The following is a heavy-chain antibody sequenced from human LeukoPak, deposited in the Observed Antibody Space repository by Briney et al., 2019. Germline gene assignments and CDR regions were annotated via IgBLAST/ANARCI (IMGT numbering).Heavy chain of an antibody. J-gene: IGHJ6*03. CDR2: IYPGDSDT. CDR3: ARHGVATICGYYYYYMDV. CDR1: GYSFTSYW. V-gene: IGHV5-51*01. D-gene: IGHD5-12*01. Sequence: GESLKISCKGSGYSFTSYWIGWVRQIPGKGLEWMGIIYPGDSDTRYSPSFQGQVTISADKSIGTAYLQWSSLKASDTAMYYCARHGVATICGYYYYYMDVWGKGTTVTVSS.